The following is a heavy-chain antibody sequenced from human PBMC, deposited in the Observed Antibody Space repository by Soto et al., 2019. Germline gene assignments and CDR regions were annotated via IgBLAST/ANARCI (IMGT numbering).Heavy chain of an antibody. CDR3: ATDRTLYYDSSGSHGLDY. D-gene: IGHD3-22*01. V-gene: IGHV1-3*01. CDR1: GYTFTSYA. Sequence: ASVKVSCKASGYTFTSYAMHWVRQAPGQRLEWMGWINAGNGNTKYSQKFQGRVTITRDTSASTAYMELSSLRSEDTAVYYCATDRTLYYDSSGSHGLDYWGQGTLVTVSS. CDR2: INAGNGNT. J-gene: IGHJ4*02.